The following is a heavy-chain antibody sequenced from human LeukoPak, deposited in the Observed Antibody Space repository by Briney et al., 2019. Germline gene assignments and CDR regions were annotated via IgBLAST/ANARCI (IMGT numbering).Heavy chain of an antibody. CDR3: ARDLGY. D-gene: IGHD3-16*01. Sequence: GASVKVSCKASGGTFSSYAISWMRQAPGQGLEWMGGIIPIFGTANYAQKFPGTVTITEYESTSTAYMELSSLRSEDTAVYYWARDLGYWGQGTLVTVSS. CDR2: IIPIFGTA. J-gene: IGHJ4*02. CDR1: GGTFSSYA. V-gene: IGHV1-69*13.